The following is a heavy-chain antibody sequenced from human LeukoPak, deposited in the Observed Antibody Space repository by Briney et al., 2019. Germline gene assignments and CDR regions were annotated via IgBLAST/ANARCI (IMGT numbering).Heavy chain of an antibody. V-gene: IGHV3-21*01. CDR1: GFTFSSYT. Sequence: GGSLRLSCAASGFTFSSYTMNWVRQAPGKGLEWVSSVDTTSNYLYYTDSVKGRFTISRDSAKNSLYLQMNSLRAEDTAVYFCARDRVPLEATRRNSFDPWGQGTLVTVSS. CDR2: VDTTSNYL. J-gene: IGHJ5*02. CDR3: ARDRVPLEATRRNSFDP. D-gene: IGHD2-15*01.